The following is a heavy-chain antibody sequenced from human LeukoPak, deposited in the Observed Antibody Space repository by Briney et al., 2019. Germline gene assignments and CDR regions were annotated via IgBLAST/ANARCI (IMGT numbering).Heavy chain of an antibody. V-gene: IGHV3-33*06. CDR1: GFTFSSYG. Sequence: QPGGSLRLSCAASGFTFSSYGMHRVRQAPGKGLEWVAVIWYDGSNKYYADSVKGRFTISRDNSKNTLYLQMNSLRAEDTAVYYCAKPGDDKYCSGGSCYYSEYFQHWGQGTLVTVSS. CDR3: AKPGDDKYCSGGSCYYSEYFQH. CDR2: IWYDGSNK. D-gene: IGHD2-15*01. J-gene: IGHJ1*01.